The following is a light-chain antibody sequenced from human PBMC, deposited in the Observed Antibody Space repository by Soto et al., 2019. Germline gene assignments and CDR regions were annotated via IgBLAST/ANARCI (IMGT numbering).Light chain of an antibody. J-gene: IGLJ3*02. V-gene: IGLV1-40*01. CDR3: QTFDSSLTISWV. Sequence: QSVLTQPPSVSGAPGQRVTISCTGSISNIGRGYDVHWYQQLPGSAPRLLLSGDSNRPSGVPARFSGSRSGISASLAITGLQAEDDADYYCQTFDSSLTISWVFGGGTKVTVL. CDR1: ISNIGRGYD. CDR2: GDS.